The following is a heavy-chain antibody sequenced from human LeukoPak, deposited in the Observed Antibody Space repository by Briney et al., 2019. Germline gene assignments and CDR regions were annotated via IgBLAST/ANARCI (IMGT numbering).Heavy chain of an antibody. CDR3: ARAKNDIVVVPAASSNYYYYYYMDV. CDR1: GGSISSYY. J-gene: IGHJ6*03. Sequence: PSETLSLTCTVSGGSISSYYWSWIRQPPGKGLEWIGYIYYSGSTNYKSSLKSRVTISVDTSKNQFSLKLSSVTAADTAVYYCARAKNDIVVVPAASSNYYYYYYMDVWGKGTTVTISS. CDR2: IYYSGST. V-gene: IGHV4-59*01. D-gene: IGHD2-2*01.